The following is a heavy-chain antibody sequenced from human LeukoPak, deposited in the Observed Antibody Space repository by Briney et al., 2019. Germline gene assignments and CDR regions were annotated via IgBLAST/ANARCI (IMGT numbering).Heavy chain of an antibody. D-gene: IGHD6-19*01. CDR1: GFTFSSYA. Sequence: QTGGSLRLSCAASGFTFSSYAMSWVRQAPGKGLEWVSVISGSGESTYYADSVKGQFTISRDNSKNTLYLQLNSLRADDTAVYYCARAERQWLATRFGYWGQGTLVTVSS. V-gene: IGHV3-23*01. CDR2: ISGSGEST. CDR3: ARAERQWLATRFGY. J-gene: IGHJ4*02.